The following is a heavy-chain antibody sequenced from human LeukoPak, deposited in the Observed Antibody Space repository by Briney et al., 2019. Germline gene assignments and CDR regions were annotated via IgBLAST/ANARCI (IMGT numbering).Heavy chain of an antibody. V-gene: IGHV1-69*04. Sequence: SVKVSCKASGGTFSSYAISWVRQAPGQGLEWMGRIIPILGIANYAQKFQGRVTITADKSTSTAYMELSSLRSEDTAVYYCARERAPKLRSGSYYNTQFDYWGQGTLVTASS. CDR1: GGTFSSYA. D-gene: IGHD3-10*01. CDR3: ARERAPKLRSGSYYNTQFDY. CDR2: IIPILGIA. J-gene: IGHJ4*02.